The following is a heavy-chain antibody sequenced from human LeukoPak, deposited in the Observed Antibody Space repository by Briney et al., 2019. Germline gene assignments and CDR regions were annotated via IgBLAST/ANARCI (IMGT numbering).Heavy chain of an antibody. Sequence: ASVTVSCKASGYTFTNYGIGWVRQAPGQGLEWMGWINTYNEETDYAQKFQGRVTMTTDSSTNTAHMELRSLRSDDTAMYYCVRVGQQLILWFDPWGQGTLVTVSS. J-gene: IGHJ5*02. CDR2: INTYNEET. CDR3: VRVGQQLILWFDP. V-gene: IGHV1-18*01. CDR1: GYTFTNYG. D-gene: IGHD6-13*01.